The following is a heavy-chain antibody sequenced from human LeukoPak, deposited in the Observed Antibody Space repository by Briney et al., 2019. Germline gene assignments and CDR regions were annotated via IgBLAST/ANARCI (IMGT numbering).Heavy chain of an antibody. D-gene: IGHD5-24*01. CDR1: GYTFTIYY. V-gene: IGHV1-46*01. CDR2: INPSGGST. Sequence: ASVKVSCKASGYTFTIYYIHWVRQAPGQGLEWMEIINPSGGSTSYAQKFQGRVTMTRDMSTSTVYMELSSLRSEDTAVYYCARDLARDGYNYFDYWGQGTLVTVSS. J-gene: IGHJ4*02. CDR3: ARDLARDGYNYFDY.